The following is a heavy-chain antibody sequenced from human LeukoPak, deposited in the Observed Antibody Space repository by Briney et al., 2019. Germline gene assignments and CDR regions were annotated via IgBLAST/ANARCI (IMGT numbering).Heavy chain of an antibody. Sequence: SETLSLTCAVYGGSFSGYYWSWIRQPPGKGLEWIGEINHSGSTNYNPSLKSRVTISVDTSKNQFSLKLSSVTAADTAVYYCARQSGSYWVVDYWGQGTLVTVSS. CDR3: ARQSGSYWVVDY. V-gene: IGHV4-34*01. J-gene: IGHJ4*02. CDR1: GGSFSGYY. D-gene: IGHD1-26*01. CDR2: INHSGST.